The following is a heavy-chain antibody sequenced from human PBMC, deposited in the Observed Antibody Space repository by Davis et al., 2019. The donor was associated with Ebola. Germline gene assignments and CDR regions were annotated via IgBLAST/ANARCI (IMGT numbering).Heavy chain of an antibody. D-gene: IGHD4-17*01. V-gene: IGHV4-59*01. Sequence: PSETLSLTCTVSGGSISPYYWSWIRQPPGKGLDWIGYVEYSGRTEYIPSLNSRVTISVDTSKNQFSLKLRSVTAADTAVYYCARGVYGAFFDSWGQGALVTVSS. CDR1: GGSISPYY. CDR3: ARGVYGAFFDS. CDR2: VEYSGRT. J-gene: IGHJ4*02.